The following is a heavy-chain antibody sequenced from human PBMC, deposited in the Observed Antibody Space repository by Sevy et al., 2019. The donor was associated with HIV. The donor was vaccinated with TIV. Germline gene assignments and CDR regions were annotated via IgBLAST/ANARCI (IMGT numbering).Heavy chain of an antibody. Sequence: ASVKVSCKVSGYTLTELSMHWVRQAPGKGLEWMGGFDPEDGETIYAQKFQGRVTMTEDTSTDTAYMELSSLRSEDTAVYYCATDLSYCSGGSCYDLYAFDIWGQGTMVTVPS. J-gene: IGHJ3*02. CDR3: ATDLSYCSGGSCYDLYAFDI. CDR1: GYTLTELS. V-gene: IGHV1-24*01. CDR2: FDPEDGET. D-gene: IGHD2-15*01.